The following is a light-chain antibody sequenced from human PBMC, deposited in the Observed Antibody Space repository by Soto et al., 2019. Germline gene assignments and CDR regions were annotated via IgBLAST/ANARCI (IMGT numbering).Light chain of an antibody. V-gene: IGKV1-5*03. CDR1: QSIDSW. Sequence: DIQMTQSPSTLSASIGDRVTITCRASQSIDSWLAWYQQKPGKAPKLLIYKTSSLQTGVPSRFSGSGSGTEFALTISSLQPDDFATYYCQHYNTYSRTFGQGTKVEVK. CDR2: KTS. J-gene: IGKJ1*01. CDR3: QHYNTYSRT.